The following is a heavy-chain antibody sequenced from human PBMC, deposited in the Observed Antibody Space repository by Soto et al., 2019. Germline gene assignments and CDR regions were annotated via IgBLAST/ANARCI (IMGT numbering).Heavy chain of an antibody. V-gene: IGHV3-15*01. D-gene: IGHD3-10*01. Sequence: EVQLVESGGGLVKAGESLRLSCAASGLSFTTAWMSWVRQAPGKGLEWVGRIKSETDGGTTDYAAPVKGRFTISRDDSRNTLYLQMNSLKTEDTAQYYCRKDIGLYGLDIWGQGTTVTVSS. CDR2: IKSETDGGTT. CDR3: RKDIGLYGLDI. CDR1: GLSFTTAW. J-gene: IGHJ6*02.